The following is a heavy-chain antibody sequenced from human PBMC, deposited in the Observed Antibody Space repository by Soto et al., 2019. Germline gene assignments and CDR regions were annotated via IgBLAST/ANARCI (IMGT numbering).Heavy chain of an antibody. Sequence: PGESLKISCVGSGYSFSSYYIGWVRQMPGRGLEWIGLIYPGDSDVRYRPSFQGQVTISADKSNNTVYLQWSSLKASDTAVYYYARPNAYGSSWFNYYGMDVWGQGTPVTVSS. J-gene: IGHJ6*02. D-gene: IGHD6-13*01. V-gene: IGHV5-51*01. CDR2: IYPGDSDV. CDR1: GYSFSSYY. CDR3: ARPNAYGSSWFNYYGMDV.